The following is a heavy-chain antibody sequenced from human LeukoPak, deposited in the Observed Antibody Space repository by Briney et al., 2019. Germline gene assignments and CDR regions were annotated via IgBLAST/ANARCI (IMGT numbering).Heavy chain of an antibody. D-gene: IGHD5-18*01. V-gene: IGHV1-69*05. CDR2: IIPIFGTA. CDR3: ARVGSFVFGYSYGSSAFDI. Sequence: ASVKVSCKASGGTFSSYAISWVRQAPGQGLEWMGGIIPIFGTANYAQKFQGRVTITTDESTSTAYMELSSLRSVDTAVYYCARVGSFVFGYSYGSSAFDIWGQGTMVTVSS. J-gene: IGHJ3*02. CDR1: GGTFSSYA.